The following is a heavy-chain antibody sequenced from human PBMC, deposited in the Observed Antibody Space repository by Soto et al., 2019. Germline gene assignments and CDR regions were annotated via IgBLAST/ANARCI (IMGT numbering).Heavy chain of an antibody. CDR1: GFTFSNAW. V-gene: IGHV3-15*01. D-gene: IGHD3-3*01. J-gene: IGHJ5*02. CDR2: IKSKTDGGTT. CDR3: TTVPYYDGRWSRFDP. Sequence: RGSLRLSCAASGFTFSNAWMSWVRQAPGKGLEWVGRIKSKTDGGTTDYAAPVKGRFTISRDDSKNTLFLQINSLETEDTAVYYCTTVPYYDGRWSRFDPWGQGTLVTVSS.